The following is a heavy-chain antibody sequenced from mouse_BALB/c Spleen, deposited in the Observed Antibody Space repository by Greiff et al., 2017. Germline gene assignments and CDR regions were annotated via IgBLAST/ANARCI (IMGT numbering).Heavy chain of an antibody. D-gene: IGHD2-14*01. J-gene: IGHJ2*01. Sequence: EVNLVESGGGLVQPGGSRKLSCAASGFTFSDYGMAWVRQAPGKGPEWVAFISNLAYSIYYADTVTGRFTISSENAKNTLYLEMSSLRSEDTAMYYCARAYYRYDGYFAYWGQGTTLTVSS. CDR1: GFTFSDYG. CDR3: ARAYYRYDGYFAY. CDR2: ISNLAYSI. V-gene: IGHV5-15*02.